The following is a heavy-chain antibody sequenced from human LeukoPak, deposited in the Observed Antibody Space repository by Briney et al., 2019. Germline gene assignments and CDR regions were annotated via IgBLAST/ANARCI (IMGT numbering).Heavy chain of an antibody. J-gene: IGHJ4*02. CDR2: ISYDGSNK. CDR1: GFTFSSYG. V-gene: IGHV3-30*03. D-gene: IGHD5-12*01. CDR3: ARDSAPTWYSGYDYYFDY. Sequence: SLRLSCAASGFTFSSYGMHWVRHAPGKGLEEVAVISYDGSNKYYADSVKGRFTISRDNSKNTLYLQMNSLRAEDTAVYYCARDSAPTWYSGYDYYFDYWGQGTLVTVSS.